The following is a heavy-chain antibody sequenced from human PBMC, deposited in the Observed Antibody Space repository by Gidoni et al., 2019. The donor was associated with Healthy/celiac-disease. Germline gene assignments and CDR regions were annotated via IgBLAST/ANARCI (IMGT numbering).Heavy chain of an antibody. Sequence: QAQLVQSGAEVKKPGASVKVSCKASGYTFTGYYMHWVRQAPGQGLEWMGWINPNSGGTNYAQKFQGRVTMTRDTSISTAYMELSRLRSDDTAVYYCARDVYSGYDYYYYGMDVWGQGTTVTVSS. CDR2: INPNSGGT. V-gene: IGHV1-2*02. J-gene: IGHJ6*02. CDR3: ARDVYSGYDYYYYGMDV. CDR1: GYTFTGYY. D-gene: IGHD5-12*01.